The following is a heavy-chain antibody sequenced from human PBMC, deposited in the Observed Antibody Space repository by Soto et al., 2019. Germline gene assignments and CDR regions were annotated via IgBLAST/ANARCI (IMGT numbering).Heavy chain of an antibody. CDR3: ASKLIYYYDSSGYYVPRGYYYGMDV. CDR2: ISAYNGNT. Sequence: ASVKVSCKASGYTFTSYGISWVRQAPGQGLEWMGWISAYNGNTNYAQKLQGRVTMTTDTSTSAAYMELRSLRSDDTAVYYCASKLIYYYDSSGYYVPRGYYYGMDVWGQGTTVTVSS. CDR1: GYTFTSYG. J-gene: IGHJ6*02. V-gene: IGHV1-18*01. D-gene: IGHD3-22*01.